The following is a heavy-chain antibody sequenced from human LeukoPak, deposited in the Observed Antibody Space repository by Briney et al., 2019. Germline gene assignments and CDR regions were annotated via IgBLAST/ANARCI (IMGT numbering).Heavy chain of an antibody. CDR3: ARSYGGYG. J-gene: IGHJ4*02. V-gene: IGHV3-7*01. D-gene: IGHD4-17*01. Sequence: GGSLRLSCAASGFTFRTNWMTWVRQAPGKGLECVANINQDGSVQYYVDSVKGRFTISRDNAKNSLYLQMNSLRAEDTAGYYCARSYGGYGWGQGTLVTVSS. CDR1: GFTFRTNW. CDR2: INQDGSVQ.